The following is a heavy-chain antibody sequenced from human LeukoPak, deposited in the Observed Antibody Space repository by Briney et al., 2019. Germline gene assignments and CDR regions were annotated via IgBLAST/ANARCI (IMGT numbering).Heavy chain of an antibody. J-gene: IGHJ4*02. Sequence: PSETLSLTCTVSGGSISSYYWSWIRQPPGKGLEWIGYIYYSGSANYNPSLKSRVTISVDTSKNQFSLKLSSVTAADTAVYYCARSSSWFRLCDYWGQGTLVTVSS. CDR1: GGSISSYY. V-gene: IGHV4-59*01. CDR2: IYYSGSA. D-gene: IGHD6-13*01. CDR3: ARSSSWFRLCDY.